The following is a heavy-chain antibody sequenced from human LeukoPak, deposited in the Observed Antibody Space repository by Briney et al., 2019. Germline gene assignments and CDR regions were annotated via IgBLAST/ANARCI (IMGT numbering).Heavy chain of an antibody. CDR2: ISAYNGNT. V-gene: IGHV1-18*01. CDR3: ARVTFVYDILTGYYPHFDY. Sequence: VASVKVSCKASGYTFTSYGISWVRQAPGQGLEWMGWISAYNGNTNYAQKFQGRVTMTRDTSISTAYMELSRLRSDDTAVYYCARVTFVYDILTGYYPHFDYWGQGTLVTVSS. J-gene: IGHJ4*02. CDR1: GYTFTSYG. D-gene: IGHD3-9*01.